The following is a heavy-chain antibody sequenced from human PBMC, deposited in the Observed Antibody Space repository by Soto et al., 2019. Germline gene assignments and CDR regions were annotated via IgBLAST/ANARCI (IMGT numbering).Heavy chain of an antibody. Sequence: QLQLQESGPGLVKPSETLSLTCTVSGGSISSSSYYWGWIRQPPGKGLEWIGSIYYSGSTYYNPSLKSRVTLSVDTSKNQFSLKLSSVTAADTAVYYCARRDGYNSPFDYWGQGTLVTVSS. D-gene: IGHD1-1*01. V-gene: IGHV4-39*01. CDR3: ARRDGYNSPFDY. J-gene: IGHJ4*02. CDR1: GGSISSSSYY. CDR2: IYYSGST.